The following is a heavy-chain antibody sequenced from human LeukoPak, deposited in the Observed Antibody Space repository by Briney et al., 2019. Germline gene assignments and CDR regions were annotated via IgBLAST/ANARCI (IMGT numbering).Heavy chain of an antibody. CDR1: GYTFTSYG. D-gene: IGHD2-2*01. Sequence: ASVKVSCKASGYTFTSYGISWVRQAPGQGLEWMGWISAYNGNTNYAQKLQGRVTMTTDTSTSTAYMELRSLRSDDTAVYYCARRYCSSTSCHVDYWGQETLVTVSS. CDR3: ARRYCSSTSCHVDY. J-gene: IGHJ4*02. V-gene: IGHV1-18*04. CDR2: ISAYNGNT.